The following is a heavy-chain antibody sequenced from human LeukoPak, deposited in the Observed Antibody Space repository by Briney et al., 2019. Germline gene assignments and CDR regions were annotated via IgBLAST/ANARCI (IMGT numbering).Heavy chain of an antibody. CDR1: GFTFSTNG. J-gene: IGHJ4*02. V-gene: IGHV3-48*03. CDR3: ARRGLDSYFDY. CDR2: ISGAGTTI. Sequence: GGSLRLSCTASGFTFSTNGVNWVRQAPGKGLEWVSYISGAGTTIYYANSVRGRFTISRDNAKDSLFLQMNGLTADDTAVYYCARRGLDSYFDYWGQGSLVVVSS.